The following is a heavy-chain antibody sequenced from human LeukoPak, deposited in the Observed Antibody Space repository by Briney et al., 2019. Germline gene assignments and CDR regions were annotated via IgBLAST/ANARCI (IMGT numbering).Heavy chain of an antibody. V-gene: IGHV3-21*01. D-gene: IGHD2-21*02. Sequence: GGSLRLSCAASGFTFSTSNMNWVRQAPGKGLEWVSFISGSSNYIYYADSVKGRFTISRDNAKNSLYLQMNSLRAEDTAVYYCARGPNCGGDCYSSDAFDIWGQGTMVTVS. CDR3: ARGPNCGGDCYSSDAFDI. CDR1: GFTFSTSN. CDR2: ISGSSNYI. J-gene: IGHJ3*02.